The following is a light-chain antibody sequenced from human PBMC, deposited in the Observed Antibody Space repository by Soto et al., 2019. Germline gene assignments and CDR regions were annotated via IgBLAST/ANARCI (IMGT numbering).Light chain of an antibody. CDR3: QQYGTSLTWT. V-gene: IGKV3-20*01. CDR1: QSVSSSY. J-gene: IGKJ1*01. Sequence: EVVLAQSPGTLSLSPGERATLSCRATQSVSSSYLAWYQQKPGQAPRLLIYGTSAMATGVPDRFSGSGSGTDFSRTISRLEPEDFGVYYCQQYGTSLTWTLGQGTKVDIK. CDR2: GTS.